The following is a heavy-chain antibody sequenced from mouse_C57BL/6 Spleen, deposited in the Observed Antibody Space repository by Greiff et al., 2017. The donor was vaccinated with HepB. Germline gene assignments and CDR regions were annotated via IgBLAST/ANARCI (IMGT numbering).Heavy chain of an antibody. CDR1: GYTFTSYW. V-gene: IGHV1-52*01. D-gene: IGHD2-1*01. J-gene: IGHJ2*01. CDR2: IDPSDSET. Sequence: QVQLQQPGAELVRPGSSVKLSCKASGYTFTSYWMHWVKQRPIQGLEWIGNIDPSDSETHYNQKFKDKATLTVDKSSSTAYMQLSILTSEDSAVYYCARLPGNPYYFDYWGQGTTLPVSS. CDR3: ARLPGNPYYFDY.